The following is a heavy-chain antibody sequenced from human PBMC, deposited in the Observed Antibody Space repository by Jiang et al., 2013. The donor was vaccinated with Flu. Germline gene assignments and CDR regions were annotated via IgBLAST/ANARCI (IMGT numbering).Heavy chain of an antibody. J-gene: IGHJ4*02. Sequence: AASGFTFSSYWMHWVRKLQGKGLVWVSRINSDGSSTSYADSVKGRFTISRDNAKNTLYLQMNSLRAEDTAVYYCARVRLGYLDYWGQGTLVTVSS. CDR3: ARVRLGYLDY. CDR2: INSDGSST. CDR1: GFTFSSYW. D-gene: IGHD7-27*01. V-gene: IGHV3-74*01.